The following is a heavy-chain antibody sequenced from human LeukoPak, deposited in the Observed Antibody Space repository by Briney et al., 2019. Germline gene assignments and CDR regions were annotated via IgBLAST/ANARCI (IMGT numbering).Heavy chain of an antibody. CDR1: GFTFSSYW. J-gene: IGHJ4*02. CDR3: ARRGDGGRSFDY. V-gene: IGHV3-7*03. D-gene: IGHD4-23*01. CDR2: IKQDGSEK. Sequence: GGSLRLSCAASGFTFSSYWMSWVRQAPGKGLEWVANIKQDGSEKYYVDSVKGRFTISRDNSKNTLFLQMNSLRAEDTAVYYCARRGDGGRSFDYWGQGTLVTVSS.